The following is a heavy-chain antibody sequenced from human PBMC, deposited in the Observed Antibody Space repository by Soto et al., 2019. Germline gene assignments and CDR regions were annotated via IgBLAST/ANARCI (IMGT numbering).Heavy chain of an antibody. CDR2: ISYDGSNK. CDR1: GFTFSSYG. CDR3: AKLEGIRRPSPFQH. J-gene: IGHJ1*01. D-gene: IGHD1-1*01. Sequence: QPGGSLRLSCAASGFTFSSYGMHWVRQAPGKGLEWVAVISYDGSNKYYADSVKGRFTISRDNSKNTLYLQMNSLRAEDTAVYYCAKLEGIRRPSPFQHWGQGTLVTVSS. V-gene: IGHV3-30*18.